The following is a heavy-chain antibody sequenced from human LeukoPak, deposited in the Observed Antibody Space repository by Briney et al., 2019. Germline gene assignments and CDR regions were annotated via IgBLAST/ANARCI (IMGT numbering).Heavy chain of an antibody. CDR2: IYYSGST. J-gene: IGHJ4*02. V-gene: IGHV4-31*03. D-gene: IGHD1-26*01. CDR3: AREPRSSGSYFY. Sequence: SETLSLTCTVSGGSISSGGYYWSWIRQHPGKGLEWIGYIYYSGSTYYNPSLKSRVTISVDTSKNQFSLKLSSVTAADTAVYYCAREPRSSGSYFYWGQGTLVTVSS. CDR1: GGSISSGGYY.